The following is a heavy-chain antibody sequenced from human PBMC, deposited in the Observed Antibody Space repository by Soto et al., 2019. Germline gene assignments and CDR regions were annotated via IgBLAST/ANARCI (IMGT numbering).Heavy chain of an antibody. CDR1: GYTFTRYG. D-gene: IGHD3-16*02. CDR3: ARDGQVPYVWGNYRHFDY. CDR2: TSTYNGDT. Sequence: QVQLLQSGAEVKKPGASVKVSCKASGYTFTRYGITWVRQTPGQGPECMGWTSTYNGDTKYAQNFQDRVTMTTDTSTSTAYMELRSLRSDDTAVYYCARDGQVPYVWGNYRHFDYWGQGSLVIVSS. V-gene: IGHV1-18*01. J-gene: IGHJ4*02.